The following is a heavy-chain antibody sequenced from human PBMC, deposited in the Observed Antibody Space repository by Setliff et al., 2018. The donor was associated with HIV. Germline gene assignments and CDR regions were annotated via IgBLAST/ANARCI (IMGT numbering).Heavy chain of an antibody. Sequence: LRLSCAASGFTFSSYGMNWVRQAPGKGLEWVAVMSYDGSNKYYADSVKGRFTISRDNSKDTLYLQMNSLRAEDTALYFCAKDKNKALSSGPPFQHWGQGTLVTVSS. D-gene: IGHD3-22*01. CDR1: GFTFSSYG. CDR2: MSYDGSNK. J-gene: IGHJ1*01. V-gene: IGHV3-30*18. CDR3: AKDKNKALSSGPPFQH.